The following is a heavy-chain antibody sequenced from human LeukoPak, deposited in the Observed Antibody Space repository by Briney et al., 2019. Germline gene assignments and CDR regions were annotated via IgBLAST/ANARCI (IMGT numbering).Heavy chain of an antibody. V-gene: IGHV4-38-2*02. CDR1: GYSISSGYY. CDR2: IYHSGST. J-gene: IGHJ3*02. CDR3: ARGYQGSIAARGDAFDI. D-gene: IGHD6-6*01. Sequence: SETLSLTCTVSGYSISSGYYWGGIRQPPGKGLEWIGSIYHSGSTYYNPSLKSRVTISVDTSKNQFSLNLTSVTAADTAVYYCARGYQGSIAARGDAFDIWGQGTMVTVSS.